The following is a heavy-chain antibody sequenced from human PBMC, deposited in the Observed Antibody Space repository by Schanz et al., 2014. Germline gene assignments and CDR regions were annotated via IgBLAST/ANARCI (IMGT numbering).Heavy chain of an antibody. V-gene: IGHV3-23*01. J-gene: IGHJ5*01. CDR1: GFTFSSYA. CDR2: ISGRDGST. CDR3: AKTPREYCNYDNCPNWFDS. Sequence: EVQLLESGGGLVQPGGSLRLSCAASGFTFSSYAMTWVRQAPGMGLEWVSAISGRDGSTYYADSVKGRFTISRDNSKNTLFLQMSSLRAEDTAVYYCAKTPREYCNYDNCPNWFDSWGQGTLVTASS. D-gene: IGHD2-15*01.